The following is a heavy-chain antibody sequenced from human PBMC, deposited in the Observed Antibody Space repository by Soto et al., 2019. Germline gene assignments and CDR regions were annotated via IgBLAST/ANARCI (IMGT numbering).Heavy chain of an antibody. Sequence: QPGGSLRLSCAASGFTFSSYGMHWVRQAPGKGLEWVAVIWYDGSNKYYADSVKGRFTISRDNSKNTLYLQMNSLRAEDTAVYYCARDYDFWSGYRLGMDVWGQGTTVTVSS. D-gene: IGHD3-3*01. V-gene: IGHV3-33*01. CDR2: IWYDGSNK. CDR1: GFTFSSYG. J-gene: IGHJ6*02. CDR3: ARDYDFWSGYRLGMDV.